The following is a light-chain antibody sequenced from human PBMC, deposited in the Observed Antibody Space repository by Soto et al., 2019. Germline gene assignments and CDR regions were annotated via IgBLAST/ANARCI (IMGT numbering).Light chain of an antibody. V-gene: IGKV3-15*01. CDR2: GAS. CDR3: QQYSKWPLT. Sequence: EIVMTQSPGTLSVSPGERATLSCRASRSVSSHLAWYQQKPGQAPRLLIYGASTRATGIPARFSGSGSETEFTLTISSLQSEDFAVYYCQQYSKWPLTFGGGTKVDIK. CDR1: RSVSSH. J-gene: IGKJ4*01.